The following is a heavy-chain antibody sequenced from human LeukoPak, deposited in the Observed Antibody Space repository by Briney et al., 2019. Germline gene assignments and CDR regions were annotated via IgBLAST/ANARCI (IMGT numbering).Heavy chain of an antibody. J-gene: IGHJ4*02. V-gene: IGHV3-53*01. CDR2: IYRGDTS. CDR1: GFTVIRNY. Sequence: GGSLRLSCAASGFTVIRNYMIWVRQAPGKGLEWVSLIYRGDTSYYADSVKGRFTISEDNSKNTLYLQMNSLRVEDTAVYYCARGQPLRYCSSTSCLTPVDYWGQGTLVTVSS. D-gene: IGHD2-2*01. CDR3: ARGQPLRYCSSTSCLTPVDY.